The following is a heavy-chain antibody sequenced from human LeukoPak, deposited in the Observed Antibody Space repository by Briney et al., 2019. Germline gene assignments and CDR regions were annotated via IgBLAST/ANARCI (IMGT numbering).Heavy chain of an antibody. CDR2: IYYSGST. J-gene: IGHJ6*03. D-gene: IGHD2-2*02. V-gene: IGHV4-59*01. Sequence: PSETLSLTCTVSGGSISSYYWSWIRQPPGKGLEWIGYIYYSGSTKYNPSLKSRVTISVDTSKNHFSLKLSSVTAADTAVYYCAGSYTYYYYYYMNVWGKGTTVTISS. CDR1: GGSISSYY. CDR3: AGSYTYYYYYYMNV.